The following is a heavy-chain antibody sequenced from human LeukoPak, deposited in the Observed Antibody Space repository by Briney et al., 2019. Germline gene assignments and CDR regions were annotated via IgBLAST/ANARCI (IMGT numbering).Heavy chain of an antibody. Sequence: SETLSLTCAVYGGSFSGYYWSWIRQPPGKGLEWIGYIYYSGSTNYNPSLKSRVTISVDTSKNQFPLKLSSVTAADTAVYYCARLKLGAYFDLWGRGTLVTVSS. CDR3: ARLKLGAYFDL. CDR1: GGSFSGYY. J-gene: IGHJ2*01. V-gene: IGHV4-59*01. CDR2: IYYSGST. D-gene: IGHD3-16*01.